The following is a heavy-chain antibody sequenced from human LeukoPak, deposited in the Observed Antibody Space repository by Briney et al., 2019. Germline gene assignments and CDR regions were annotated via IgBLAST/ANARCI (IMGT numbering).Heavy chain of an antibody. V-gene: IGHV3-15*01. CDR3: TTDEYYDSSGYYYGLEFDY. J-gene: IGHJ4*02. D-gene: IGHD3-22*01. CDR2: IKSKTDGGTT. CDR1: GFTLSNAW. Sequence: PGGSLRLSCAASGFTLSNAWMSWVRQAPGKGLEWVGRIKSKTDGGTTDYAAPVKGRFTISRDDSKNTLYLQMNSLKTEDTAVYYCTTDEYYDSSGYYYGLEFDYWGQGTLVTVSS.